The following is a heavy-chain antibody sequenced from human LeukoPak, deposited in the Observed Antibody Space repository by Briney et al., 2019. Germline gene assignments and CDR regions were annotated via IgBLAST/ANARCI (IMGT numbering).Heavy chain of an antibody. CDR3: ARDGGSYFQDPFDY. Sequence: PSVKVSCKASGYTLTSYYMHWVRQAPGQGLEWMGIINPSGGSTSYAQKFQGRVTMTRDMSTSTVYMELSSLRSEDTAVYYCARDGGSYFQDPFDYWGQGTLVTVSS. CDR2: INPSGGST. CDR1: GYTLTSYY. D-gene: IGHD1-26*01. J-gene: IGHJ4*02. V-gene: IGHV1-46*01.